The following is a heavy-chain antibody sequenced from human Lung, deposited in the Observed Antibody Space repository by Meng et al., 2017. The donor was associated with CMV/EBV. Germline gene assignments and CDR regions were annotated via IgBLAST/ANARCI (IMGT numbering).Heavy chain of an antibody. Sequence: GGVPEAGPALVKPPATLPLTCAVSGDSITNHNWWAWVRQPPGKGLEWIGEIPHRGSSAYNPSLKSRVSMSIDKSKNQFSLKLTSVTAADTAVYHCLRRSGGSVWGQGTLVTVSS. J-gene: IGHJ1*01. CDR2: IPHRGSS. CDR1: GDSITNHNW. D-gene: IGHD3-10*01. CDR3: LRRSGGSV. V-gene: IGHV4-4*03.